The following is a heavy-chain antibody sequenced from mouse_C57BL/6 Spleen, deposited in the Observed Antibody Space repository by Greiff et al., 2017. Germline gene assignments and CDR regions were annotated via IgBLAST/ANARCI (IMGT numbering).Heavy chain of an antibody. D-gene: IGHD2-5*01. Sequence: QVQLQQSGPELVKPGASVKISCKASGYAFSSSWMNWVKQRPGKGLEWIGRIYPGDGDTNYNGKFKGKATLTADKSSSTAYMQLSSLTSEDSAVYFCARSYYYSNPFAMDYWGQGTSVTVSS. CDR1: GYAFSSSW. CDR3: ARSYYYSNPFAMDY. J-gene: IGHJ4*01. CDR2: IYPGDGDT. V-gene: IGHV1-82*01.